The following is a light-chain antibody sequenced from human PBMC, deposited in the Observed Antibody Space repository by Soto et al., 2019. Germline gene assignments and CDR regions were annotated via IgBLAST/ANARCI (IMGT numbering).Light chain of an antibody. CDR3: QQYCDSPPNT. J-gene: IGKJ2*01. CDR1: QSVNSRF. CDR2: AAS. V-gene: IGKV3-20*01. Sequence: EIVLTQSPGTLSLSPGESATLSCRASQSVNSRFLAWYQHKPGQAPRLLIYAASTRATGIPDRFSGSASGTDFTLTITKLDPEDSAVYYCQQYCDSPPNTFGQGTNLEIK.